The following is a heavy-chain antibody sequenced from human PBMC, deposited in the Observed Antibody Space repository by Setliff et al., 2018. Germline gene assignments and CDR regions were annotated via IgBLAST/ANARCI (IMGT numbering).Heavy chain of an antibody. CDR3: AREGSWGSYQTKTGVWDY. V-gene: IGHV1-69*10. CDR1: GGTFSSYA. J-gene: IGHJ4*02. Sequence: SVKVSCKASGGTFSSYAISWVRQAPGQGLEWMGGIIPILGIANYAQKFQGRVTITTDESTSTAYMELSSLRSEDTAVYYCAREGSWGSYQTKTGVWDYWGQGTLVTVSS. D-gene: IGHD1-26*01. CDR2: IIPILGIA.